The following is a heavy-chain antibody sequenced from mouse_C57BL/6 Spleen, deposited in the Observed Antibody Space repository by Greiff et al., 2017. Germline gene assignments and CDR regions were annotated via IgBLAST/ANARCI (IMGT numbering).Heavy chain of an antibody. D-gene: IGHD1-1*02. CDR2: INPNNGGT. V-gene: IGHV1-26*01. J-gene: IGHJ2*01. Sequence: VQLQQSGPELVKPVASVKISCKASGYTFTDYYMNWVKQSHGKSLEWIGDINPNNGGTSYNQKFKGKATLTVDKSSSTAYMELRSLTSEDSAVYYCARGGNYFDYWGQGTTLTVSS. CDR1: GYTFTDYY. CDR3: ARGGNYFDY.